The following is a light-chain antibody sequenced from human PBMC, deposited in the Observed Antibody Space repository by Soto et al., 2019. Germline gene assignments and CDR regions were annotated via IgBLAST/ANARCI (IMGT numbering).Light chain of an antibody. CDR2: DAY. CDR1: QSVRGL. J-gene: IGKJ1*01. V-gene: IGKV3-11*01. CDR3: QQSHSIPWT. Sequence: EVVLTQSPVTLSLSPGERATLSCRASQSVRGLLAWYQQKPGQAPRLLIYDAYNRATGIPPRFSGSGSGTDFTLTISSLQPEDFATYYCQQSHSIPWTFGQGTKVDIK.